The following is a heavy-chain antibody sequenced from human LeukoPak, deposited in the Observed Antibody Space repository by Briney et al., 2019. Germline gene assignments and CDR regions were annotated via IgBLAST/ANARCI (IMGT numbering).Heavy chain of an antibody. CDR3: ARDQGGAQLDY. J-gene: IGHJ4*02. D-gene: IGHD1-26*01. CDR2: KWYDGSKK. CDR1: GFTFSSCG. Sequence: GGSLRLSCAASGFTFSSCGMHWVRQAPGKVLEWVAVKWYDGSKKYYADSVKGRFTISRDNSKNTLYLQMNSLRAEDTAVYCCARDQGGAQLDYWGQGTLVTVSS. V-gene: IGHV3-33*01.